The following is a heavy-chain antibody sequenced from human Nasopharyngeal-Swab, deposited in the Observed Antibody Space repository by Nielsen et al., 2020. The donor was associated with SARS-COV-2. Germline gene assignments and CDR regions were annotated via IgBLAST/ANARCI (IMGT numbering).Heavy chain of an antibody. V-gene: IGHV1-24*01. D-gene: IGHD2-15*01. J-gene: IGHJ6*02. CDR1: GDTLTEVA. CDR2: FDPRDGQT. CDR3: ATDRRWNYYYGMEV. Sequence: ASAKVSCKVSGDTLTEVAMHWVRQAPGKGLEWMGGFDPRDGQTVYAQKFQGRVTMTEDTSTDTAYMELSGLTSDDTAVYYCATDRRWNYYYGMEVWGQGTTVTVSS.